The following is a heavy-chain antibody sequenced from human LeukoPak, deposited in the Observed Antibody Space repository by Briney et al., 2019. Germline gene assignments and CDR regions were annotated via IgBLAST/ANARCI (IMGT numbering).Heavy chain of an antibody. Sequence: ASVKVSCKASGYTITDYYLHWVRQAPGQGLEWMGWIIPNTGGTNYAQKFQDWVTMSSDTSISTAYMELSSLRSDDTAVYYCAREGASQDVRGFDYWGQGTQVTVSS. CDR3: AREGASQDVRGFDY. CDR1: GYTITDYY. J-gene: IGHJ4*02. CDR2: IIPNTGGT. V-gene: IGHV1-2*04. D-gene: IGHD3-10*02.